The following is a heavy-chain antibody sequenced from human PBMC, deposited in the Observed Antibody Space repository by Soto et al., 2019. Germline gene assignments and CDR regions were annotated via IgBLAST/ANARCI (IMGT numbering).Heavy chain of an antibody. J-gene: IGHJ3*01. CDR3: AHAFGGTSWPNDAFDV. Sequence: HITLKESGPPLVKPTQTLTLTCIFSGFSFSADGVGVGWIRQPPGKTLEWLALIYWDDDTRYRPSLKSRLTITKDSSKNQVVLTMTHMDPLDTATYYCAHAFGGTSWPNDAFDVWGQGTVVTVPS. CDR2: IYWDDDT. CDR1: GFSFSADGVG. D-gene: IGHD3-16*01. V-gene: IGHV2-5*02.